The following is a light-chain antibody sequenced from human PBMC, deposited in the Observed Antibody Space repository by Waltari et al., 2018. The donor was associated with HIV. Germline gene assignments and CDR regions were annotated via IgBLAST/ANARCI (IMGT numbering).Light chain of an antibody. CDR2: PTS. J-gene: IGKJ4*02. V-gene: IGKV3-20*01. CDR3: HQYGCSPLT. CDR1: QSLGSSD. Sequence: EIVLTQSPGTLSLSAGERATLSCRASQSLGSSDLAWYQQRPGQAPSLLIYPTSTRATVCPDRFIGSGYGTGCTRAISRLEPEEFSFYYCHQYGCSPLTFGGGTKVEI.